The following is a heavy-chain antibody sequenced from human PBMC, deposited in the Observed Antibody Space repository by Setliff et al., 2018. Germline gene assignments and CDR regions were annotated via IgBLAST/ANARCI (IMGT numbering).Heavy chain of an antibody. V-gene: IGHV3-7*03. CDR3: AKGYCSSTSCYVDY. CDR2: IKQDGSEK. D-gene: IGHD2-2*01. J-gene: IGHJ4*02. Sequence: ETLSLTCTVSGFTFSSYWMSWVRQAPGKGLEWVANIKQDGSEKYYVDSVKGRFTISRDNAKNSLYLQMNSLRAEDMALYYCAKGYCSSTSCYVDYWGQGTLVTVSS. CDR1: GFTFSSYW.